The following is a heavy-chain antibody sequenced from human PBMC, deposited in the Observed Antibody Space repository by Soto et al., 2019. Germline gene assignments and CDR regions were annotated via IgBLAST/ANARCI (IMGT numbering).Heavy chain of an antibody. D-gene: IGHD3-10*01. V-gene: IGHV3-23*01. CDR3: ANGRATYGLLTHDY. CDR1: GFSFRNYA. J-gene: IGHJ4*02. Sequence: PGGSLRLSCAASGFSFRNYAMSWVRQAPGKGLEWISTLTGSSSNIYYAASVKGRFAISRDNSRNTLYLQMNSLTAEDTAVYCCANGRATYGLLTHDYWGQGTLVTVSS. CDR2: LTGSSSNI.